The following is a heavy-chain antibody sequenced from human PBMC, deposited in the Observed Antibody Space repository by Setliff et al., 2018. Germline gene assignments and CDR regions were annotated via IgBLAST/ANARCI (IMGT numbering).Heavy chain of an antibody. V-gene: IGHV3-11*05. D-gene: IGHD6-13*01. CDR1: GFALSSSW. Sequence: GSLRLSCGVTGFALSSSWMSWVRQAPGKGLEWVSYISSTSSFTNYADSVKGRFTISRDNAKNSLYLQMNSLRAEDTAVYYCVKAAAGTSDMVYWGQGTLVTVSS. CDR2: ISSTSSFT. J-gene: IGHJ4*02. CDR3: VKAAAGTSDMVY.